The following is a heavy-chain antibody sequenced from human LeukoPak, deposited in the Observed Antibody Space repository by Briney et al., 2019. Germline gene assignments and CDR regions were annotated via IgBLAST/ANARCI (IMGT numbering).Heavy chain of an antibody. CDR1: GFTFSSYA. CDR2: ISGSGGST. V-gene: IGHV3-23*01. J-gene: IGHJ4*02. D-gene: IGHD3-22*01. CDR3: AKEIDYYDSSGYERGFDY. Sequence: GGSLRLSCAASGFTFSSYAMSWVRQAPGKGLEWVSAISGSGGSTYYADSAKGRFTISRDNSKNTLYLQMNSLRAEDTAVYYCAKEIDYYDSSGYERGFDYWGQGTLVTVSS.